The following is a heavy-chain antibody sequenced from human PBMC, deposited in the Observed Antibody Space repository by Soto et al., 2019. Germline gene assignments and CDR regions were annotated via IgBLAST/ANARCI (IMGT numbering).Heavy chain of an antibody. J-gene: IGHJ4*02. CDR3: ATSRSYFDY. CDR1: GFRFDFYF. CDR2: ISSSSFVK. D-gene: IGHD6-19*01. Sequence: GGSLRLSCATSGFRFDFYFMSWIRQTPGKGLEWLSSISSSSFVKTYADSVKGRFTISRDNSKNVLYLQMDSLRAEDMAVYYCATSRSYFDYWGQGT. V-gene: IGHV3-11*03.